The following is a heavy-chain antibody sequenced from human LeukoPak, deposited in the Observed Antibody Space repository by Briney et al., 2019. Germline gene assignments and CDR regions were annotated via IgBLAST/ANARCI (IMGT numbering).Heavy chain of an antibody. V-gene: IGHV1-2*02. D-gene: IGHD2-2*01. Sequence: GASVKVSCKASGYTFTGYYVHWVRQAPGQGLEWMGWINPNSGGTYYAQKFQDRVTMTSDTSIGTAYMELTRLRSDDTAVYYCARENQVPQYLDVWGKGTTVTVSS. CDR2: INPNSGGT. CDR3: ARENQVPQYLDV. J-gene: IGHJ6*03. CDR1: GYTFTGYY.